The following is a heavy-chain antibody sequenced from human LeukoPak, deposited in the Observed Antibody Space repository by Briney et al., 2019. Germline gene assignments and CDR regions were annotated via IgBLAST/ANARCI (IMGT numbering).Heavy chain of an antibody. CDR2: IYYSGST. V-gene: IGHV4-39*01. J-gene: IGHJ6*03. CDR3: ARHPMVRGVPYYYYMDV. CDR1: GGSISSSSYY. Sequence: SETLSLTCTVSGGSISSSSYYWGWSRQPPGKGPERIGSIYYSGSTYYNPSLKRRVTISVDTSKTQFSLKLSSVTAADTAVYYCARHPMVRGVPYYYYMDVWGKGTTVTVSS. D-gene: IGHD3-10*01.